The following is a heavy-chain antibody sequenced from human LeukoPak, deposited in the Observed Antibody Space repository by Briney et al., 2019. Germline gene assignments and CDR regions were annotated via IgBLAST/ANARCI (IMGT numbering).Heavy chain of an antibody. J-gene: IGHJ4*02. D-gene: IGHD2-15*01. CDR2: IYYSGST. CDR1: GGSISSYY. V-gene: IGHV4-59*08. Sequence: PSETLSLTCTVSGGSISSYYWSWIRQPPGKGLEWIGYIYYSGSTNYNPSLKSRVTISVDTSKNQFSLKLSSVTAADTAVYYCARGIVVVVAAPYFDYWGQGTLVTVSS. CDR3: ARGIVVVVAAPYFDY.